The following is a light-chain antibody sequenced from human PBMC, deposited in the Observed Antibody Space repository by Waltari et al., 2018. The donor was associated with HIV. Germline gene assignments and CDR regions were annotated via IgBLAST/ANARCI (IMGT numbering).Light chain of an antibody. CDR3: QQYYSYPQA. V-gene: IGKV1-8*01. J-gene: IGKJ2*01. Sequence: AIRMSQSSSSLSASTGGKVTISCRASQEIGTYLAWYQHKPGKVPELLMYSASTLQSGLPSRFNGSGSGTDFTLTIDCLQSEDFATYYCQQYYSYPQAFGQGTKLEIK. CDR1: QEIGTY. CDR2: SAS.